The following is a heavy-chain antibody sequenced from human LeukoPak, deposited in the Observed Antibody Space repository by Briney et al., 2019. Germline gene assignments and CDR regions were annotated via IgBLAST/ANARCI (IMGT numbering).Heavy chain of an antibody. D-gene: IGHD5-24*01. CDR2: IKSKTDGGTT. CDR3: TKFLYVEMATITIVDY. CDR1: GFTFSNAW. V-gene: IGHV3-15*01. J-gene: IGHJ4*02. Sequence: GGSLRLSCAASGFTFSNAWMSWVPQAPGKGLEWVGRIKSKTDGGTTDYAAPVTGRFTISKDDSKNTLYLQMNSLKTEDTAVYYCTKFLYVEMATITIVDYWGQGTLVTVSS.